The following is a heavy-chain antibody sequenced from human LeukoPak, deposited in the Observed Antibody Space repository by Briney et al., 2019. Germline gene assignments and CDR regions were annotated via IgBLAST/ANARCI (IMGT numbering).Heavy chain of an antibody. D-gene: IGHD6-13*01. CDR3: AKALGAAAAGTVYFDY. CDR1: GFTFSSYG. Sequence: PGESLRLSCAASGFTFSSYGMHWVRQAPGKGLEWVSSISSSSSYIYYADSVKGRFTTSRDNSKNTLYLQMTSLRAEDTAVYYCAKALGAAAAGTVYFDYWGQGTLVTVSS. J-gene: IGHJ4*02. V-gene: IGHV3-21*04. CDR2: ISSSSSYI.